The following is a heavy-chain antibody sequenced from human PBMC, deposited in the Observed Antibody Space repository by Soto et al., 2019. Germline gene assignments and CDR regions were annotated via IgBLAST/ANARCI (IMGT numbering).Heavy chain of an antibody. V-gene: IGHV3-23*01. J-gene: IGHJ3*02. CDR2: ISGSGGVT. CDR3: EKDPNGDYLGAFDS. D-gene: IGHD4-17*01. Sequence: EVQLLESGGGLVQPGGSLRLSCTASGFDFSDYAVTWVRQAPGKGLEWVAGISGSGGVTKYADSVKGRFTISRDNFRTTLYLQMNSRRAGETALYYCEKDPNGDYLGAFDSWGQGTMVTVSS. CDR1: GFDFSDYA.